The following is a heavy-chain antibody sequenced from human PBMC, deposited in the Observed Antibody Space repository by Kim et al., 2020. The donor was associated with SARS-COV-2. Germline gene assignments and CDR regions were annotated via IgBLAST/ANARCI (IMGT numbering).Heavy chain of an antibody. Sequence: NDAQKFQGRVTITADETTSTAYMEVSSLRSEDTAVYYCARARDPIFGGTTWGQGTLVTVSS. D-gene: IGHD3-3*02. J-gene: IGHJ5*02. CDR3: ARARDPIFGGTT. V-gene: IGHV1-69*01.